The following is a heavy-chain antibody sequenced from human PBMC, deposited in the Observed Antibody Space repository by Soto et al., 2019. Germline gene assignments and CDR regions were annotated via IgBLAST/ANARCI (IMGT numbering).Heavy chain of an antibody. CDR2: INHSGGT. Sequence: SETLSLTCAVYGGSFSAYYWSWIRQPPGKGLEWIGEINHSGGTSYNPSLKSRVTISVDTSKSQFSLKLTSVTAADRAVYYCARGSVDTVDSSGFYECWGQGTPVTVAS. CDR3: ARGSVDTVDSSGFYEC. V-gene: IGHV4-34*01. CDR1: GGSFSAYY. J-gene: IGHJ4*02. D-gene: IGHD3-22*01.